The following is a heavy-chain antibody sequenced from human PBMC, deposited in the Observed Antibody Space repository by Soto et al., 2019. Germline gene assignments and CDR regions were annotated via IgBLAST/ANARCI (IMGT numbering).Heavy chain of an antibody. CDR2: ISYNEGNK. V-gene: IGHV3-30-3*01. CDR3: ARGGQSDVVVVDATVLDH. D-gene: IGHD2-15*01. CDR1: GFTFSSYA. J-gene: IGHJ5*02. Sequence: QVKLVESGGGVVQPGRSLRLSCAASGFTFSSYAMHWVRQARGKRLEWVAVISYNEGNKYYPDSVAVRFTISRDTTRNTLYLQLVTLSAEGRDVSYSARGGQSDVVVVDATVLDHGGQGTLVTVSS.